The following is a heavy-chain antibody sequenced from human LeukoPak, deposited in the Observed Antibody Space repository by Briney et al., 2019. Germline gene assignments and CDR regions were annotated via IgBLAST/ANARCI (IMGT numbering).Heavy chain of an antibody. CDR3: ARVGSDDYIDY. CDR1: GYTFTSYY. D-gene: IGHD2-15*01. CDR2: INPSGGST. V-gene: IGHV1-46*01. Sequence: ASVKVSCKASGYTFTSYYMHWVRQAPGQGLEWMGIINPSGGSTSYAQKFQGRVTMTRDTSISTAYMELSRLRSDDTAVYYCARVGSDDYIDYWGQGTLVTVSS. J-gene: IGHJ4*02.